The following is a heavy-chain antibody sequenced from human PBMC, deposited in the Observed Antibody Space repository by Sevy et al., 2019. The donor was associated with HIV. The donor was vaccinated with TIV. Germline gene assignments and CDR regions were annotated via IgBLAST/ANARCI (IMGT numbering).Heavy chain of an antibody. V-gene: IGHV3-23*01. D-gene: IGHD3-10*01. J-gene: IGHJ5*02. CDR3: AKAPPYGSGSYPNWFDP. Sequence: GGSLRLSCAASGFTFSSYAMSWVRQAPGKGLEWVSDISGSGGSTYYAYSVKGRFTISGDKSKNTLYLQMNSLRAEDTAVYYCAKAPPYGSGSYPNWFDPWGQGTLVTVSS. CDR2: ISGSGGST. CDR1: GFTFSSYA.